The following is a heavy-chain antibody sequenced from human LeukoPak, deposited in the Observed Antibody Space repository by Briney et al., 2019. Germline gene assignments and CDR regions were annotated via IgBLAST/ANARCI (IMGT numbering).Heavy chain of an antibody. V-gene: IGHV1-69*02. Sequence: SVKVSCKASGGTFSSYTISWVRRAPGQGLEWMGRIIPILGIANYAQKFQGRVTITADKSTSTAYMELSSLRSEDTAVYYCARPYCSSTSCPHYWYFDLWGRGTLVTVSS. CDR2: IIPILGIA. CDR1: GGTFSSYT. CDR3: ARPYCSSTSCPHYWYFDL. D-gene: IGHD2-2*01. J-gene: IGHJ2*01.